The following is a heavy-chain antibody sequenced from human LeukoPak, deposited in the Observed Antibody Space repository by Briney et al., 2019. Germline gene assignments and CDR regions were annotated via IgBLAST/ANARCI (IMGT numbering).Heavy chain of an antibody. CDR1: GFTFSSYG. CDR2: ISYDGSNK. Sequence: PGRSLRLSCAASGFTFSSYGMHWVRQAPGKGLEWVAVISYDGSNKYYADSVKGRFTISRDNSKNTLYLQMNSLRAEDTAVYYCARDGRDGYNFDYWGQGTLVTVSS. D-gene: IGHD5-24*01. J-gene: IGHJ4*02. CDR3: ARDGRDGYNFDY. V-gene: IGHV3-30*03.